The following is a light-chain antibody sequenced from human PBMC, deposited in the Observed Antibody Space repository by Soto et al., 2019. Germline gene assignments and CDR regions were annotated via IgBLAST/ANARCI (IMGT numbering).Light chain of an antibody. J-gene: IGLJ2*01. CDR1: SSNIGSNY. V-gene: IGLV1-47*01. Sequence: QSVLTQPPSASGTPGQRVTISCSGSSSNIGSNYVYWYQQLPGTAPKLLIYRNNQRPSGVPDRFSAAKSGTSASLAISGLRSDDEADYYCAAWDDSLSGRGVFGGGTKVTVL. CDR2: RNN. CDR3: AAWDDSLSGRGV.